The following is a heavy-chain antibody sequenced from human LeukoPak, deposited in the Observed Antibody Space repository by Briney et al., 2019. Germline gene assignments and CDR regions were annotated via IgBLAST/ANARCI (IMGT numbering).Heavy chain of an antibody. CDR1: GFTFSSYA. CDR3: ARDVVGATYFD. J-gene: IGHJ4*02. CDR2: ISGSGGST. Sequence: GGSLRLSCAASGFTFSSYAMSWVRQAPGKGLEWVSAISGSGGSTYYADSVKGRFTISRDNSKNTLYLQVNSLRAEDTAVYYCARDVVGATYFDWGQGTLVTVSS. V-gene: IGHV3-23*01. D-gene: IGHD1-26*01.